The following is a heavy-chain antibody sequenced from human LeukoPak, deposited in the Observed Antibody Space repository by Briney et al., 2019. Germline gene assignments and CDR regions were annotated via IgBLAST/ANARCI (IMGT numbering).Heavy chain of an antibody. Sequence: PGGSLRLSCAASGFTFSSYAMHWVRQAPGKGLEWVAVIWYDGSNKYYADSVKGRFTISRDNSKNTLYLQMNSLRAEDTAVYYCARNLISMVRGVIIHVAYYYGMDVWGQGTTVTVSS. D-gene: IGHD3-10*01. V-gene: IGHV3-33*08. CDR2: IWYDGSNK. CDR3: ARNLISMVRGVIIHVAYYYGMDV. J-gene: IGHJ6*02. CDR1: GFTFSSYA.